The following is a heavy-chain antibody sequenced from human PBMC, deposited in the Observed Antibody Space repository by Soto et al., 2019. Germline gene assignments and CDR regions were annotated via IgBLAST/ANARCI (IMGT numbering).Heavy chain of an antibody. CDR2: IYYSGST. J-gene: IGHJ5*02. V-gene: IGHV4-59*01. D-gene: IGHD3-22*01. CDR1: GGSISSYY. CDR3: ARYDSSGYVDP. Sequence: PSETLSLTCTVSGGSISSYYWSWIRQPPGKGLEWIGYIYYSGSTNYNPSLKSRVTISVDTSKNQFSLKLSSVTAADTAVYYCARYDSSGYVDPWGQGTLVTVSS.